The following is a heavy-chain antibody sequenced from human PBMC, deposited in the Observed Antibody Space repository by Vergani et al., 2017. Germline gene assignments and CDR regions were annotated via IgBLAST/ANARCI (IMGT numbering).Heavy chain of an antibody. V-gene: IGHV4-34*01. J-gene: IGHJ4*02. CDR3: ARGRNDILTGYYPDY. CDR2: INHSGST. D-gene: IGHD3-9*01. Sequence: QVQLQQWGAGLLKPSETLSLTCAVYGGSFSGYYWSWIRQPPGKGLEWIGEINHSGSTNYNPSLKSRVTISVDTSKNQFSLKLSSVTAADTAVYYCARGRNDILTGYYPDYWGQGTLVTVSS. CDR1: GGSFSGYY.